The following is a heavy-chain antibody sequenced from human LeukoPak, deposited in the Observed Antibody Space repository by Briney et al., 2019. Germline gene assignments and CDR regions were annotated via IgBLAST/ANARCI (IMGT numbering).Heavy chain of an antibody. V-gene: IGHV3-48*03. CDR3: ARGELTMIVANDAFDI. Sequence: GSLRLSCAASGFTFSSYEMNWVRQAPGKGLEWVSYISSSGSTIYYADSVKGRFTISRDNAKNSLYLQMNSLRAEDTAVYYCARGELTMIVANDAFDIWGQGTMVTVSS. CDR1: GFTFSSYE. J-gene: IGHJ3*02. D-gene: IGHD3-22*01. CDR2: ISSSGSTI.